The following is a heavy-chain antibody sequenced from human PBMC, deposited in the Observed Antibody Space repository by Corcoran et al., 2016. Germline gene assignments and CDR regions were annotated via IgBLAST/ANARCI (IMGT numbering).Heavy chain of an antibody. D-gene: IGHD6-13*01. V-gene: IGHV3-53*01. CDR1: GFTVSSNY. CDR3: ARVGRAAAGTFYYYYGMDV. J-gene: IGHJ6*02. Sequence: EVQLVESGGGLIQPGGSLRLSCAASGFTVSSNYMSWVRQAPGKGLEWVSVIYSGGSTYYADSVKGRFTISRDNSKNTLYLQMNSLRAEDTAVYYCARVGRAAAGTFYYYYGMDVWGQGTTVTVAS. CDR2: IYSGGST.